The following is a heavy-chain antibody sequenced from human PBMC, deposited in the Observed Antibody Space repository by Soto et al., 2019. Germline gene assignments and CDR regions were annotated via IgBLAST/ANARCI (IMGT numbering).Heavy chain of an antibody. D-gene: IGHD6-13*01. V-gene: IGHV1-69*13. CDR3: ARFIEDAGDEDSSWYWAGYYYGMDV. Sequence: SVKVSCKXSGGTFSSYAISWVRQAPGQGLEWMGGIIPIFGTANYAQKFQGRVTITADESTSTAYMELSSLRSEDTAVYYCARFIEDAGDEDSSWYWAGYYYGMDVWGQGTTVTVSS. CDR2: IIPIFGTA. CDR1: GGTFSSYA. J-gene: IGHJ6*02.